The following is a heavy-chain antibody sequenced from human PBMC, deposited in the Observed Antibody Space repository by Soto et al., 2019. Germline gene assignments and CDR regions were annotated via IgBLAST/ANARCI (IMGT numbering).Heavy chain of an antibody. V-gene: IGHV4-4*02. D-gene: IGHD2-15*01. CDR1: DGFISSSNY. CDR3: VSHGGRLFDY. J-gene: IGHJ4*02. CDR2: VYHNGGP. Sequence: QVQLQESGPGLVKPSGTLSLTCAVSDGFISSSNYWSWVRQPPGKGLEWIGQVYHNGGPSYTPSLRSRVTMSLDKSNNQFSLNLSAVPAADTAVYFCVSHGGRLFDYWGPGHLVTVSS.